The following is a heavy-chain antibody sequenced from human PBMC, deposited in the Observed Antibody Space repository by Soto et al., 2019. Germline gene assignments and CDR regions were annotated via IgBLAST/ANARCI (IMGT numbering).Heavy chain of an antibody. V-gene: IGHV1-8*01. CDR3: ARGHPSGNWFDP. CDR2: MNPNSGNT. Sequence: ASVKVSCKASGYTFTRYDINWVRQATGQGIEWMGWMNPNSGNTGYAQKFQGRVTMTTNTSISTAYMELSSLRSEDTAVYYCARGHPSGNWFDPWGQGTLVTVSS. J-gene: IGHJ5*02. CDR1: GYTFTRYD. D-gene: IGHD6-19*01.